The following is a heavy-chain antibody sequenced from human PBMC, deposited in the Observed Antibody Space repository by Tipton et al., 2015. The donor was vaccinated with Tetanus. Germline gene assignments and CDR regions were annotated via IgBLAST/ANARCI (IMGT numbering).Heavy chain of an antibody. D-gene: IGHD2-15*01. CDR3: AKEFQRARIRFFDS. J-gene: IGHJ4*02. Sequence: QLVQSGGGVVQPGRSLRLSCAASGFRFSYSGMHWVRQAPGKGLEWVAVIAFDGKNERYADSEKGRFIISRDNSKNTLYLQMNSLRPEDTAVYYCAKEFQRARIRFFDSWGQGTQVTASS. CDR2: IAFDGKNE. CDR1: GFRFSYSG. V-gene: IGHV3-30*18.